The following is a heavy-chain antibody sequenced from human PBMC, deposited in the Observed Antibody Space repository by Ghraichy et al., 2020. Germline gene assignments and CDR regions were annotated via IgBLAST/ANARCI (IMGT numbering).Heavy chain of an antibody. V-gene: IGHV1-3*01. J-gene: IGHJ6*02. Sequence: ASVKVSCKASGYTFTSYAMHWVRQAPGQRLEWMGWINAGNGNTKYSQKFQGRVTITRDTSASTAYMELSSLRSEDTAVYYCAGEFNYYGSGRIPGMDVWGQGTTVTVSS. CDR3: AGEFNYYGSGRIPGMDV. CDR1: GYTFTSYA. D-gene: IGHD3-10*01. CDR2: INAGNGNT.